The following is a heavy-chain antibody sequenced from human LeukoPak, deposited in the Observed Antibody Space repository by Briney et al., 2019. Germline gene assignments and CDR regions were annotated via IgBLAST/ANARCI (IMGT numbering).Heavy chain of an antibody. CDR3: ARFEIVVDYYYMDV. D-gene: IGHD3-22*01. V-gene: IGHV1-8*01. J-gene: IGHJ6*03. CDR1: GHTFTSSD. Sequence: ASVQVSCKASGHTFTSSDINWVRQAPGQGLEWMGWMNPNSGNTGYAQKFQGRVTMTRNTSISTAYMELSSLRSEDTAVYYCARFEIVVDYYYMDVWGKGTTVTVSS. CDR2: MNPNSGNT.